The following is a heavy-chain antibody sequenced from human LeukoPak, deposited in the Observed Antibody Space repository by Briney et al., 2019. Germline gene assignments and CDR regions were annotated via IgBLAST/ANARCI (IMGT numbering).Heavy chain of an antibody. J-gene: IGHJ4*02. CDR1: GFTFSSYS. CDR3: ARGTMFPYYSDY. V-gene: IGHV3-21*01. CDR2: ISSSSSYI. Sequence: GGSLRLSCAASGFTFSSYSMKWVRQAPGKGLEWVSFISSSSSYIYYRDSVKGRFTISRGNARNSLYLQMNSLRAEDTAVYYCARGTMFPYYSDYWGQGTLVTVSS. D-gene: IGHD3-10*02.